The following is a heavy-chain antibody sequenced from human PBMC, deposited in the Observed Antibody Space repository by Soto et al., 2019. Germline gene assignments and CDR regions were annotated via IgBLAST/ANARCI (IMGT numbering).Heavy chain of an antibody. CDR1: GGSISSYY. Sequence: PWETLSLTCTVSGGSISSYYWSWIRQPAGKGLEWIGRIYTSGSTNYNPSLKSRVTMSVDTSKNQFSLKPSSVTAADTAVYYCARDRVTTVATRGGAFDIWGQGTMVTVSS. J-gene: IGHJ3*02. CDR2: IYTSGST. CDR3: ARDRVTTVATRGGAFDI. D-gene: IGHD4-17*01. V-gene: IGHV4-4*07.